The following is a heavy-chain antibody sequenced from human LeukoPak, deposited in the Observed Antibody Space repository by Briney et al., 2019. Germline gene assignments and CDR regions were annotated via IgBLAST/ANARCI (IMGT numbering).Heavy chain of an antibody. CDR1: GGSISNYY. D-gene: IGHD3-22*01. Sequence: SETLSLTCTVSGGSISNYYWNWIRQPPGKGLEWIGYIYYSGSTNYNPSLKSRVTISVDTSKNQFSLKLSSVTAADTAVYYCARHYTYHYDSSGYPNSYYFDYWGQGTLVTVSS. V-gene: IGHV4-59*08. CDR2: IYYSGST. J-gene: IGHJ4*02. CDR3: ARHYTYHYDSSGYPNSYYFDY.